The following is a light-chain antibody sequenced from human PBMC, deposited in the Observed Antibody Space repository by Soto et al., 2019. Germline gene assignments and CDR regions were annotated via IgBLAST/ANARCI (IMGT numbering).Light chain of an antibody. CDR3: QQRSNWPPYT. CDR2: DAS. CDR1: QSVSSY. J-gene: IGKJ2*01. V-gene: IGKV3-11*01. Sequence: EIVLTQSPATLSLSPGERATLSCRASQSVSSYLAWYQQKPGQAPRLLIYDASNRATGIPPRFSGSGSGTDFTPAISSLEPQDVAVYYCQQRSNWPPYTFGRGTKLEIK.